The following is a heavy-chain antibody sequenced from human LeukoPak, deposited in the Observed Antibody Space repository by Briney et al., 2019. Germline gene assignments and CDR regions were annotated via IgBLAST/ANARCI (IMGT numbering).Heavy chain of an antibody. J-gene: IGHJ4*02. D-gene: IGHD3-10*01. CDR3: ATPLRGVTLLAFDY. Sequence: ASVKVSCKASGYSFTSYAISWVRQAPGQGLEWMGWISAYNGNTNYPQKFQGRVTMTTDTSTTTAYMELSSLRSEDTAVYYCATPLRGVTLLAFDYWGQGTLVTVSS. V-gene: IGHV1-18*01. CDR2: ISAYNGNT. CDR1: GYSFTSYA.